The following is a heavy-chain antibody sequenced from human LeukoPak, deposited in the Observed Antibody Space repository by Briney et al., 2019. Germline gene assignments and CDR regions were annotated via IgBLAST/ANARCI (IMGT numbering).Heavy chain of an antibody. J-gene: IGHJ4*02. Sequence: GGSLRLSCAASGFTFSSYAMSWVRQAPGKGLEWVSGISGSGDNTYYADSVKGRFTISRDNSKNTLYVQVNSLGTEDTAAYHCAKGSYYYFDYWGQGTLVTVSS. D-gene: IGHD1-26*01. CDR1: GFTFSSYA. CDR3: AKGSYYYFDY. CDR2: ISGSGDNT. V-gene: IGHV3-23*01.